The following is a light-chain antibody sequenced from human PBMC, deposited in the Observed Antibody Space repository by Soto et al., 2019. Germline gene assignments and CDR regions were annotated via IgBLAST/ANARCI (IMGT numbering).Light chain of an antibody. V-gene: IGKV3-20*01. J-gene: IGKJ3*01. CDR2: GAS. CDR1: QTVTRNY. CDR3: QQYVSSPFS. Sequence: IVLTHSPGTLSFSPGERATLSCRASQTVTRNYLAWHQQKPGQTPRLLVYGASSRATGIPDRFSGSGSGTDFTLTISRLEPEDFAVYYCQQYVSSPFSFGPGTKVDIK.